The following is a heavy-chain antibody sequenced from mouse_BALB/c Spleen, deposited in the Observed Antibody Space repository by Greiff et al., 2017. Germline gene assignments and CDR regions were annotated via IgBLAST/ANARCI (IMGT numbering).Heavy chain of an antibody. CDR1: GFTFSSFG. CDR3: AREGTGYYAMDY. D-gene: IGHD3-3*01. Sequence: DVMLVESGGGLVQPGGSRKLSCAASGFTFSSFGMHWVRQAPEKGLEWVAYISSGSSTIYYADTVKGRFTISRDNPKNTLFLQMTSLRSEDTAMYYCAREGTGYYAMDYWGQGTSVTVSS. V-gene: IGHV5-17*02. CDR2: ISSGSSTI. J-gene: IGHJ4*01.